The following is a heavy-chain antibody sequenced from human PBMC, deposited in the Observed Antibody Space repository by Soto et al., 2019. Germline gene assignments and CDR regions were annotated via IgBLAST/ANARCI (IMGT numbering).Heavy chain of an antibody. V-gene: IGHV1-3*05. CDR3: ASCATTADYYYGMDV. CDR1: GYTFTSYA. D-gene: IGHD1-26*01. Sequence: QVQLVQSGAEEKKPGASVKVSCKASGYTFTSYAMHWVRQAPGQRLEWMGWINAGNGNTKYSQKFQGRVTITRDTSASTAYMELSSLRSEDTAVYYCASCATTADYYYGMDVWGQGTTVTVSS. CDR2: INAGNGNT. J-gene: IGHJ6*02.